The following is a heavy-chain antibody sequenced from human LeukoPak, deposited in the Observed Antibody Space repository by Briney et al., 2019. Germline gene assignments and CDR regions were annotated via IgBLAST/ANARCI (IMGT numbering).Heavy chain of an antibody. CDR1: GFTFSSNY. CDR2: IYRGGST. D-gene: IGHD2-15*01. V-gene: IGHV3-53*01. J-gene: IGHJ4*02. Sequence: PGGSLRISCAASGFTFSSNYMSWVRQAPGKGLEWVSVIYRGGSTYYADSVKGRFTISRDNSKNTLYLQMNSLRAEDTAVYYCARDHCSGGSCYWENYFDYWGQGTLVTVSS. CDR3: ARDHCSGGSCYWENYFDY.